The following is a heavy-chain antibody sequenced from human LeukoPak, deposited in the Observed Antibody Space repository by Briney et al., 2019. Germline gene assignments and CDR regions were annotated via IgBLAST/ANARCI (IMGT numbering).Heavy chain of an antibody. CDR3: TTGGYCSSSSCYDHYYYYMDV. J-gene: IGHJ6*03. V-gene: IGHV3-15*01. CDR1: GFAFSNAW. D-gene: IGHD2-2*01. CDR2: SKGKADGGTT. Sequence: RGSLRLSCAASGFAFSNAWMNWVRQAPGKGLEWVGRSKGKADGGTTDYAASVKGRFTISRDDSTNTLYLQMNSLKTEDTAVYHCTTGGYCSSSSCYDHYYYYMDVWGKGTTVTVSS.